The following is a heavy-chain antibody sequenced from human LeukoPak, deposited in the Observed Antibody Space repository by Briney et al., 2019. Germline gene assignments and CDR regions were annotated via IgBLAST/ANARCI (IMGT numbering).Heavy chain of an antibody. D-gene: IGHD2-21*01. CDR1: GFTFSSYA. J-gene: IGHJ3*02. V-gene: IGHV3-23*01. CDR3: AKDLIAIGTRNAFDI. Sequence: PGGSLRLSCAASGFTFSSYAMNWVRQAPGKGLEWVSAISGSGGSTYYADSVKGRSTISRDNSKNTLYLQMNSLRAEDTAVYYCAKDLIAIGTRNAFDIWGQGTMVTVSS. CDR2: ISGSGGST.